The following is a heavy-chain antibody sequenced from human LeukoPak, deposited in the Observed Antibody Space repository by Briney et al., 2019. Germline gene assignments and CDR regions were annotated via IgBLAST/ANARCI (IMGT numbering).Heavy chain of an antibody. J-gene: IGHJ4*02. Sequence: GGSLRLSCAASGFTFSSYEMNWVRQAPGKGLEWVSYISSSGSTIYYADSVKGRFTISRDNAKNSLYLQMNSLRAEDTAVYYCARDVVEYSSSCRADYWGQGTLVTVSS. CDR1: GFTFSSYE. CDR2: ISSSGSTI. D-gene: IGHD6-13*01. V-gene: IGHV3-48*03. CDR3: ARDVVEYSSSCRADY.